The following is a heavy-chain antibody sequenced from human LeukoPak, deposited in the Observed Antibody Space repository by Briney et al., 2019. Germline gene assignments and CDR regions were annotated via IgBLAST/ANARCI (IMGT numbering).Heavy chain of an antibody. V-gene: IGHV1-18*01. D-gene: IGHD3-10*01. CDR1: SYTFTDYG. CDR3: ARDPSLDANYPFDY. Sequence: GASVKLSCKASSYTFTDYGVSWVRQAPGQGLEWMGWISPYNGNTNYAQKLQGRVTMTTDTSTSTAYMELRSLRSDDAAVYYCARDPSLDANYPFDYWGQGTLVTVSS. CDR2: ISPYNGNT. J-gene: IGHJ4*02.